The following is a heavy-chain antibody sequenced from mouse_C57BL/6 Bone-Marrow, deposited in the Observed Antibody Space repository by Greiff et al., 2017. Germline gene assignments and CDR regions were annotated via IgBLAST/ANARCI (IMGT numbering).Heavy chain of an antibody. CDR1: GYTFTSYW. Sequence: VQLQQPGAELVMPGASVKLSCKASGYTFTSYWMHWVKQRPGQGLEWIGEIDPSDSYTNYNQKFKGKSTLTVDKSSSTAYMQLSSLTSEDSAVYYCARSSQYDYDEIAYWGQGTLVTVSA. J-gene: IGHJ3*01. D-gene: IGHD2-4*01. CDR2: IDPSDSYT. CDR3: ARSSQYDYDEIAY. V-gene: IGHV1-69*01.